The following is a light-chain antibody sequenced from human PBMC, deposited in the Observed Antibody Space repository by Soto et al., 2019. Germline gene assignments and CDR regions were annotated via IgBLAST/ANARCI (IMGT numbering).Light chain of an antibody. V-gene: IGKV1-16*02. Sequence: DLQMTQSPSSLSASLGDRVTITCRASQAINNNLAWFQQKPGKAPKSLIHAASSLHSGVPSKFSGSGFGTDFTLTISSLQPEDFATYYCQQYNRLPLTFGQGTRLEIK. CDR3: QQYNRLPLT. J-gene: IGKJ5*01. CDR1: QAINNN. CDR2: AAS.